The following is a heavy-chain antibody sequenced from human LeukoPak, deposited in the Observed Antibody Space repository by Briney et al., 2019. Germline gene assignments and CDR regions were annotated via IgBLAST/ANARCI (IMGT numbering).Heavy chain of an antibody. V-gene: IGHV1-69*13. CDR2: IIPIFGTA. Sequence: SVKVSCKASGGTFSSYAISWVRQAPGQGLGWMGGIIPIFGTANHAQKFQGRVTITADESTSTVYMELSRLRSEDTAVYYCARGIGYYDFWSGYYFDYWGQGTLVTVSS. D-gene: IGHD3-3*01. J-gene: IGHJ4*02. CDR3: ARGIGYYDFWSGYYFDY. CDR1: GGTFSSYA.